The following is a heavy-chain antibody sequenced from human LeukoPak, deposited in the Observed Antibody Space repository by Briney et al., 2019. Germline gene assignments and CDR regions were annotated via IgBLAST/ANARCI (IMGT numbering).Heavy chain of an antibody. Sequence: PGGSLRLSCAASGFTFSSYEMKWVRQAPGKGLEWVSYISSSASTKYHADSVKGRFTISRDNAKNSLYLQMNSLRAEDTAVYYCARGAMAGPFDYWGQGTLVIVSS. J-gene: IGHJ4*02. CDR3: ARGAMAGPFDY. CDR1: GFTFSSYE. CDR2: ISSSASTK. D-gene: IGHD5-18*01. V-gene: IGHV3-48*03.